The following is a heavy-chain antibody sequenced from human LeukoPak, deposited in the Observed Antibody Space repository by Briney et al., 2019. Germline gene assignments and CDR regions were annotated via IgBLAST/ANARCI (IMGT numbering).Heavy chain of an antibody. D-gene: IGHD3-22*01. CDR1: GYTFTSYT. CDR3: ARGAVSYYYGTSGLYSFDY. J-gene: IGHJ4*02. V-gene: IGHV7-4-1*02. CDR2: INTNTGDP. Sequence: ASVKVSCKASGYTFTSYTMNWVRQAPGQGLDWMGWINTNTGDPTYAQGFSGRFVFSLDTSVSTAYLQISSLKAEDTAIYYCARGAVSYYYGTSGLYSFDYWGQGTLVTVSS.